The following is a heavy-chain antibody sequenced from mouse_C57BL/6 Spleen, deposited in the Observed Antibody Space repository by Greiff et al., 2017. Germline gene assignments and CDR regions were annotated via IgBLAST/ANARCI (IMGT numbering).Heavy chain of an antibody. Sequence: DVKLVESGGDLVKPGGSLKLSCAASGFTFSSYGMSWVRQTPDKRLEWVATISSGGSYTYYPDSVKGRFTISRDNAKNTLYLQMSSLKSEDTAMYYCGRHTTVVHNYYAMDYWGQGTSVTVSS. J-gene: IGHJ4*01. CDR3: GRHTTVVHNYYAMDY. CDR1: GFTFSSYG. CDR2: ISSGGSYT. V-gene: IGHV5-6*02. D-gene: IGHD1-1*01.